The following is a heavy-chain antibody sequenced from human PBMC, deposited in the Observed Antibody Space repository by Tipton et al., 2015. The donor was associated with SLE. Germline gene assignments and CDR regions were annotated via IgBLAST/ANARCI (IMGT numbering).Heavy chain of an antibody. CDR1: GFTFSTYW. V-gene: IGHV3-7*01. CDR2: IKHDGSET. J-gene: IGHJ4*02. Sequence: GSLRLSCEASGFTFSTYWMTWVRLAPGKGLEWVANIKHDGSETYYVDSVRGRFTVFRDNAKNSLYLQMDSLRAEDTAVYYCARYPGRTYPVDYWGQGTLVTVSS. CDR3: ARYPGRTYPVDY.